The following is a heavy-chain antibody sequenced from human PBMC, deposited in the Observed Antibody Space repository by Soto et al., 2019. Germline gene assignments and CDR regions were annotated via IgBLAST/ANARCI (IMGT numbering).Heavy chain of an antibody. CDR2: IYYLGST. J-gene: IGHJ4*02. V-gene: IGHV4-59*01. D-gene: IGHD3-10*01. Sequence: SETLSLTCSVSGGSMSEYFWSWIRQSPGKGLEWIGYIYYLGSTDYNPSLKSRVTISVDTSKRQFSLRLTSGTAADTAVYYCARDGYDGSGSPYPAYWGPGTQVTVS. CDR3: ARDGYDGSGSPYPAY. CDR1: GGSMSEYF.